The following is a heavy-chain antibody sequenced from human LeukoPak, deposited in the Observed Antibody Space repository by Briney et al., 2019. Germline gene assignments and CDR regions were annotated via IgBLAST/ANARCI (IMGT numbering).Heavy chain of an antibody. V-gene: IGHV3-74*01. CDR1: GFTFSDYW. Sequence: GGSLRLSCAASGFTFSDYWIHWVRQAPGKGLVWVSRINTDGSITNYADSVKGRFSISRDNAKNTLYLQMSSLRAEDTAVYYCAEEEEYYFDYWGQGALVTVSS. CDR3: AEEEEYYFDY. CDR2: INTDGSIT. J-gene: IGHJ4*02.